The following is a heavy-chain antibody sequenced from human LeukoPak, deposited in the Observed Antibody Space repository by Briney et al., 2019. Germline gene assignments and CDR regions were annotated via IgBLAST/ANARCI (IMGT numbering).Heavy chain of an antibody. CDR2: IIPIFGTA. CDR3: ARDRGDWNPWSVNWFDP. Sequence: GASVKVSCKASGGTFSSYAISWVRQAPGQGLEWMGGIIPIFGTANYAQKFQGRVTITADKSTSTAYMELSSLRSEDTAVYYCARDRGDWNPWSVNWFDPWGQGTLVTVSS. D-gene: IGHD1-1*01. V-gene: IGHV1-69*06. J-gene: IGHJ5*02. CDR1: GGTFSSYA.